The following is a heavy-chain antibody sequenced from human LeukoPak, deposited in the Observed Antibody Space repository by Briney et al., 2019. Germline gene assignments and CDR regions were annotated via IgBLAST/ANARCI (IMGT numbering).Heavy chain of an antibody. CDR1: GFTFSTYG. J-gene: IGHJ4*02. D-gene: IGHD2-2*01. V-gene: IGHV3-30*02. CDR3: AKDHGASWAVFDY. Sequence: GGSLRLSCAASGFTFSTYGMYWVRQAPGKGLEWVAFIPYDGSSEYYADSVRGRFTISRDNSRNILYLQMNSLRTEDTAVYYCAKDHGASWAVFDYWGQGTLVTVSS. CDR2: IPYDGSSE.